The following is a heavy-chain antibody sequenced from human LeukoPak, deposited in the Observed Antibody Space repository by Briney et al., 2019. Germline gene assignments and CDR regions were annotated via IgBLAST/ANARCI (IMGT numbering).Heavy chain of an antibody. Sequence: ASVKVSCKASGYTFTSYGISWVRQAPGQGLEWMGWISAYNGNTNYAQKLQGRVTMTTDTSTSTVHMELRSLTSEDTAMYYCAGDSSGYWEFFEHWGQGTLVIVSS. D-gene: IGHD3-22*01. J-gene: IGHJ1*01. CDR1: GYTFTSYG. CDR3: AGDSSGYWEFFEH. CDR2: ISAYNGNT. V-gene: IGHV1-18*01.